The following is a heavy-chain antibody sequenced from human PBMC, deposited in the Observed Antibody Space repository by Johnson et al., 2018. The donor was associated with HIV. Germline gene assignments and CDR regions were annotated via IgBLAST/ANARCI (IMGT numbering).Heavy chain of an antibody. Sequence: QVQLVESGGGLVQPGGSLRLSCAASGITFSDYAMHWVRQAPGKGLEWVAVISYDGSNKYYADSVKGRFTISRDNSKNTLYLQMNSLRAEDTAVYYCAKSQDRSAHDYDFDLWGQGTVVTVSS. V-gene: IGHV3-30-3*01. CDR1: GITFSDYA. CDR3: AKSQDRSAHDYDFDL. J-gene: IGHJ3*01. CDR2: ISYDGSNK. D-gene: IGHD3-22*01.